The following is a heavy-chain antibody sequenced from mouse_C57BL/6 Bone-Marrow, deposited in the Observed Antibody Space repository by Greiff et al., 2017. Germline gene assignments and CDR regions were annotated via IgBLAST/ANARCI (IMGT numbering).Heavy chain of an antibody. CDR1: GYTFTSYW. D-gene: IGHD2-3*01. CDR3: AREDGYYSMYY. CDR2: IAPSDSST. Sequence: QVQLKQPGAELVMPGASVKLSCKASGYTFTSYWMHWVKQRPGQGLAWIGEIAPSDSSTNYNQKFKGKSTLTVDKSSSTAYMQLSSLTSVDSAVYYCAREDGYYSMYYWGQGTSVTVSS. V-gene: IGHV1-69*01. J-gene: IGHJ4*01.